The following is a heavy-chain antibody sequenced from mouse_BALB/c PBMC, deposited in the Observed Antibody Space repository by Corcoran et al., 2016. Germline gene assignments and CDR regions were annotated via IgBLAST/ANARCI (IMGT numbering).Heavy chain of an antibody. CDR1: GYTFTNYG. CDR3: ARGGITPFAY. V-gene: IGHV9-1*02. J-gene: IGHJ3*01. CDR2: INTYTGEP. D-gene: IGHD2-4*01. Sequence: QIQLVPSGPELKKPGETVKISCKASGYTFTNYGINWVKQAPGKGLKWKGWINTYTGEPVYADDFKGRFAFSLETSASTAYLQINNLKNEDMATYFCARGGITPFAYWGQGTLVTVSA.